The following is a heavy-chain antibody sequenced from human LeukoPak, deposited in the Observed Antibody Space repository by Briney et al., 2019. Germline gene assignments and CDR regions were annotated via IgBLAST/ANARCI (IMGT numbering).Heavy chain of an antibody. V-gene: IGHV1-8*03. CDR3: ARGEGSSYPY. Sequence: ASVKGSCKASGYTFTSYDINCVRQAPGDGLERQGRINANSANTGHDQKIKGRVTITSTTSISTANMELSSLRSEYTAVYYCARGEGSSYPYWGQGTLVTVSS. CDR2: INANSANT. J-gene: IGHJ4*02. D-gene: IGHD6-6*01. CDR1: GYTFTSYD.